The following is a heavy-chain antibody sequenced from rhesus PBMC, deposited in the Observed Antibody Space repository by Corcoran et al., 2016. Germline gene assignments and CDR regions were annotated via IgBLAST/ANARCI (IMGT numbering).Heavy chain of an antibody. CDR2: VDPEDGEA. J-gene: IGHJ4*01. Sequence: EVQLVQSGAEVKKPGASVKISCKASGYTFTDYYLHWVRQALEKGLEWMGRVDPEDGEAIHEQKFQARVTITADTSTDTAYMELSSLRSEDTAVYYCATMGQLALWGQGVLVTVSS. CDR3: ATMGQLAL. CDR1: GYTFTDYY. V-gene: IGHV1-111*02. D-gene: IGHD6-25*01.